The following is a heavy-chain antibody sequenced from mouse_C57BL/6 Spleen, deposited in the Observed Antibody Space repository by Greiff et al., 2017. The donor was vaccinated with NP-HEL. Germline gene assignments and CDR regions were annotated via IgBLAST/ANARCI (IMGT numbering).Heavy chain of an antibody. CDR2: ISDGGSYT. D-gene: IGHD3-3*01. V-gene: IGHV5-4*01. CDR3: ASRDGFAY. J-gene: IGHJ3*01. Sequence: EVQGVESGGGLVKPGGSLKLSCAASGFTFSSYAMSWVRQTPEKRLEWVATISDGGSYTYYPDNVKGRFTISRDNAKNNLYLQMSHLKSEDTAMYYCASRDGFAYWGQGTLVTVSA. CDR1: GFTFSSYA.